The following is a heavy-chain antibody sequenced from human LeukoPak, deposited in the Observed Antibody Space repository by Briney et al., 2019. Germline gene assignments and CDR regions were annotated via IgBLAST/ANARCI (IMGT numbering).Heavy chain of an antibody. V-gene: IGHV3-66*01. Sequence: PGGSLRPSCAASGFTVSSNYMSWVRQAPGKGLEWVSVIYSGGYTYYADSVKGRFTISRDNSKNTLYLQMNSLRADDTAVYYCARSDSFDVWGQGTMVTVSS. CDR3: ARSDSFDV. J-gene: IGHJ3*01. CDR1: GFTVSSNY. CDR2: IYSGGYT.